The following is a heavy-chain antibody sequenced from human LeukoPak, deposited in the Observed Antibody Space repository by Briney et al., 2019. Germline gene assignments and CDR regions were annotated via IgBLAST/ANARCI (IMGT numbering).Heavy chain of an antibody. D-gene: IGHD4-11*01. CDR1: GGSISSSSYS. CDR3: ARESYSNYVAYYYYYMDV. V-gene: IGHV4-39*07. CDR2: IYYSGST. J-gene: IGHJ6*03. Sequence: SETLSLTCTVSGGSISSSSYSWGWIRQPPGKGLEWLGCIYYSGSTYYNPSLKSRVTISVDTSKNQFSLKLSSVTAADTAVYYCARESYSNYVAYYYYYMDVWGKGTTVTVSS.